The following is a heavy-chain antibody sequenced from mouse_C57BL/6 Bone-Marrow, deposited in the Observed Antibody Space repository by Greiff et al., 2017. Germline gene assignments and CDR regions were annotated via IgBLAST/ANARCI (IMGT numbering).Heavy chain of an antibody. CDR2: IDPEDGDT. CDR1: GFNITDDY. J-gene: IGHJ3*01. V-gene: IGHV14-4*01. Sequence: VHVKQSGAELVKPGASVKLSCTASGFNITDDYMHWVKQRPEQGLEWIGWIDPEDGDTEYASKFQGKATITADTSSNTAYLPRSSLTSEDTAVYYCTTVLHGSSSERFAYWGQGTLVTVSA. D-gene: IGHD1-1*01. CDR3: TTVLHGSSSERFAY.